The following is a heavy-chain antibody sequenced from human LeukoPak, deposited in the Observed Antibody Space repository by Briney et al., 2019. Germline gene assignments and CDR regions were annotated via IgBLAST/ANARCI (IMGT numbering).Heavy chain of an antibody. CDR3: AKKVGGIYAFDI. D-gene: IGHD1-26*01. V-gene: IGHV3-30*18. CDR1: GFTFSNYG. CDR2: ISYDGTNK. J-gene: IGHJ3*02. Sequence: PGGSLRLSCAASGFTFSNYGMHWVRQAPGKGLEWVALISYDGTNKYYADSVRGRFTISRDISKTTLYLQINTLRAEDTAVYYCAKKVGGIYAFDIWGQGTMVTVSS.